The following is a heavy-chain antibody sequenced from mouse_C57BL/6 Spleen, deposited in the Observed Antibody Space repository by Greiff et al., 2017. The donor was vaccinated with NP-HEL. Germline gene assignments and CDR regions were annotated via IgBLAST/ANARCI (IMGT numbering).Heavy chain of an antibody. CDR3: ARCDGDGYWYFDV. CDR1: GYTFTSYW. D-gene: IGHD2-13*01. J-gene: IGHJ1*03. CDR2: IHPNSGST. V-gene: IGHV1-64*01. Sequence: VQLQESGAELVKPGASVKLSCKASGYTFTSYWMHWVKQRPGQGLEWIGMIHPNSGSTNYNEKFKSKATLTVDKSSNTAYMQLSSLTSEDSAVYYWARCDGDGYWYFDVWGTGTTVTVSS.